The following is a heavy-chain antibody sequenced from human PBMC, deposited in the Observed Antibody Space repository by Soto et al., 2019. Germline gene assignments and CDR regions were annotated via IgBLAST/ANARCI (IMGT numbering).Heavy chain of an antibody. D-gene: IGHD1-20*01. J-gene: IGHJ6*02. V-gene: IGHV4-34*01. CDR3: ARDSAVYGMDV. CDR1: GGSVTSHH. CDR2: IDHSGST. Sequence: ETLSLTCFVSGGSVTSHHWSWIRQSPGKGLEWIGEIDHSGSTNYNASLKRRVTISVDTAKNKFSLKLRSVTAADTAVYYCARDSAVYGMDVWGQGTTVTVSS.